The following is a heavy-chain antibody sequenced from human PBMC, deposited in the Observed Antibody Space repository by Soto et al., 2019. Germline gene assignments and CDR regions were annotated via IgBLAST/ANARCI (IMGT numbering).Heavy chain of an antibody. CDR1: CGSISSGGYY. CDR3: ARHRRDGYNGPYYFDY. CDR2: IYYSGST. V-gene: IGHV4-31*03. J-gene: IGHJ4*02. Sequence: QVQLQESGPGLVKPSQTLSLTCTVSCGSISSGGYYWSWIRQHPGKGLEWIGYIYYSGSTYYNPSLKSRVTISVDTSKNRFALKLSAVTAADTAVYYCARHRRDGYNGPYYFDYWGQGTLVTVSS. D-gene: IGHD5-12*01.